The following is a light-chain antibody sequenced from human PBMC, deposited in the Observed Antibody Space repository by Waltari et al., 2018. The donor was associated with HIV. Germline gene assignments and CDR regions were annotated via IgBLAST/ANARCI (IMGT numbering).Light chain of an antibody. Sequence: QSVLTQSPSASGTPGQRVTISCAGSGSNIGSNKVHWYQQVPGTAPKLLIYRNNRRPSGVTDRFSGSKSGASASLAISGLQSEDEADYYCAAWDDSLNGPVFGGGTRLTVL. V-gene: IGLV1-44*01. CDR3: AAWDDSLNGPV. CDR1: GSNIGSNK. J-gene: IGLJ2*01. CDR2: RNN.